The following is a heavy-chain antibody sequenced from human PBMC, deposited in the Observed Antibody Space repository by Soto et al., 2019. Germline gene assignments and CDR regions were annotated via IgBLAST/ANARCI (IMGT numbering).Heavy chain of an antibody. CDR3: ARGPDYGDYRPFDY. CDR1: GGSISSYY. J-gene: IGHJ4*02. D-gene: IGHD4-17*01. V-gene: IGHV4-59*01. CDR2: IYYSGST. Sequence: SETLSLTCTVSGGSISSYYWSWIRQPPGKGLEWIGYIYYSGSTNYNPSLKSRVTISVDTSKNQFSLKLSSVTAADTAVYYCARGPDYGDYRPFDYWGQGTLVTVSS.